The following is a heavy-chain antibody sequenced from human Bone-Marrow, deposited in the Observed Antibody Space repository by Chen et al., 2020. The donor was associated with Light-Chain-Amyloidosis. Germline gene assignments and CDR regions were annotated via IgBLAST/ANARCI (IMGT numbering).Heavy chain of an antibody. V-gene: IGHV3-23*01. CDR3: AKQYLIGG. Sequence: EVHRLESWGNLSQTGKSLRRAWGASGFSFKDHAMNWVRQAPGQGLEWVSSISESGSNTDYIDSVRSRFTISRDNYNNILFLQLRSLRVEDTAVYYCAKQYLIGGWGQGTLITVSS. CDR2: ISESGSNT. J-gene: IGHJ4*02. CDR1: GFSFKDHA. D-gene: IGHD2-2*02.